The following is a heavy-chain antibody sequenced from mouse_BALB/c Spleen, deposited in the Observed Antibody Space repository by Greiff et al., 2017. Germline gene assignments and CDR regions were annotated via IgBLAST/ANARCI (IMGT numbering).Heavy chain of an antibody. CDR1: GYTFTSYY. V-gene: IGHV1S81*02. CDR2: INPSNGGT. CDR3: TRGDYGYAMDY. Sequence: QVQLKESGAELVKPGASVKLSCKASGYTFTSYYMYWVKQRPGQGLEWIGEINPSNGGTNFNEKFKSKATLTVDKSSSTAYMQLSSLTSEDSAVYYCTRGDYGYAMDYWGQGTSVTVSS. J-gene: IGHJ4*01. D-gene: IGHD1-1*02.